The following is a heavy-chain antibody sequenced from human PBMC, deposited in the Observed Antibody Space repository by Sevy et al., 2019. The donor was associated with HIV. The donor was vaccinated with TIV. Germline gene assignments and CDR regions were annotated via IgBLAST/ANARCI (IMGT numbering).Heavy chain of an antibody. CDR3: ARTRTTVTTRYGYDY. CDR2: INPSGGST. D-gene: IGHD4-4*01. Sequence: ASVKVSCKASGYTFTSYYIHWVRQAPGQGLEWMGIINPSGGSTSYAQKFQGRVTMTRDTSTSTVYMELSSLRSEDTAVYYCARTRTTVTTRYGYDYWGQGTLVTVSS. J-gene: IGHJ4*02. V-gene: IGHV1-46*03. CDR1: GYTFTSYY.